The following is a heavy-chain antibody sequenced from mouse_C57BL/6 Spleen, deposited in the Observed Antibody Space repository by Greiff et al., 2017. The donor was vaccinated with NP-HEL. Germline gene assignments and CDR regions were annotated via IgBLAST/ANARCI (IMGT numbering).Heavy chain of an antibody. CDR1: GYAFSSSW. D-gene: IGHD3-1*01. V-gene: IGHV1-82*01. CDR2: IYPGDGDT. J-gene: IGHJ2*01. Sequence: QVQLQQSGPELVKPGASVKISCKASGYAFSSSWMNWVKQRPGKGLEWIGRIYPGDGDTNYNGKFKGKATLTADKSSSTAYMQLSSLTSEDSAVYFCARGLLSGDYWGQGTTLTVSS. CDR3: ARGLLSGDY.